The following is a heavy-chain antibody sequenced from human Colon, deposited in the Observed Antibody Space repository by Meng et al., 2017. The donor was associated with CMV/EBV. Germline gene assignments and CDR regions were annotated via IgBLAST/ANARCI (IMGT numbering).Heavy chain of an antibody. CDR3: ASRTGGPYYYYMDV. Sequence: VQLVTSGVEVKKPVSSLKFSCKSSGGTFSSYALTWVRQAPGQGLEWMGGIVPLFGTTNYAQKFQGRLTITADESTTTIYMELNSLTSADTAVYYCASRTGGPYYYYMDVWAKGTLVTVSS. CDR1: GGTFSSYA. J-gene: IGHJ6*03. D-gene: IGHD1-1*01. V-gene: IGHV1-69*12. CDR2: IVPLFGTT.